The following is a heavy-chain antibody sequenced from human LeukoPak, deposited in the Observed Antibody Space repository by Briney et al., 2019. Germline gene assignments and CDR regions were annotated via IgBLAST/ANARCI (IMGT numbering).Heavy chain of an antibody. D-gene: IGHD3-10*01. CDR1: GFTLSSYA. J-gene: IGHJ4*02. V-gene: IGHV3-23*01. CDR2: ISGSGGTT. Sequence: GGSLRLSCAASGFTLSSYAMSWVRQAPGKGLEWVSTISGSGGTTYYAESVKGRFTISRDNSKNTLYLQMNSLRAEDTAVYYCAKAIWFGEFQFFDYWGQGTLVTVSS. CDR3: AKAIWFGEFQFFDY.